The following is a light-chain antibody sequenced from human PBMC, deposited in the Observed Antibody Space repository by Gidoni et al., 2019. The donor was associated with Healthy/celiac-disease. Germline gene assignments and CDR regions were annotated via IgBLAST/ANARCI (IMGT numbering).Light chain of an antibody. CDR3: QQYKSYSYT. J-gene: IGKJ2*01. V-gene: IGKV1-5*01. CDR1: QSIRSW. CDR2: DAS. Sequence: DIQMTQSPSTLSASVGDRVTITCRASQSIRSWLAWYQQKPGKAPKLLIYDASSLESGVPSRFSGSGSGTEFTLTISSLQPDDCATYYCQQYKSYSYTFXXXTKLEIK.